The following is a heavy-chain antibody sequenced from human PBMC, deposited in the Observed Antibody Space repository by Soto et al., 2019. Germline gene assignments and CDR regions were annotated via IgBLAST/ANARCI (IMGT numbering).Heavy chain of an antibody. V-gene: IGHV4-59*08. J-gene: IGHJ4*02. D-gene: IGHD4-17*01. Sequence: SETLSLTCTVSGGSISSYYWSWIRQPPGKGLEWIGYIYYSGSTNYNPSLKSRVTISVDTSKNQFSLKLSSVTAADTAVYYCGGRYGANFDYGGQGTLVTVSS. CDR2: IYYSGST. CDR3: GGRYGANFDY. CDR1: GGSISSYY.